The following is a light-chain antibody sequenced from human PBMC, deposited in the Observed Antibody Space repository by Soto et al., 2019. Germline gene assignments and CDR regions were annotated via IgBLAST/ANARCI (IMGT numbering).Light chain of an antibody. Sequence: DIQMTQSPSAMSASVGDRVTITCRASQNIGSSLAWFQQKPGKVPKRLIHTTSTLESGVPSRFSGSGSVTEFTLTISSLQTEDFATYYCLQHDSYPRTFGPGTKVDIK. CDR2: TTS. CDR3: LQHDSYPRT. CDR1: QNIGSS. J-gene: IGKJ3*01. V-gene: IGKV1-17*03.